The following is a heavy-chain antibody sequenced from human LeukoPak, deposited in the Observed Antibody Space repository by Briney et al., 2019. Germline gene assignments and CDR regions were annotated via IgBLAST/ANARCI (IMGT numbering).Heavy chain of an antibody. J-gene: IGHJ3*02. Sequence: GGSLRLSCAASGFTFSRNAMSWVRQAPGKGLEWVSAISGSGGSTYYADSVKGRFTTSRDNSKNTLYLQMNSLRAKDTAVYYCAKDLGIAVAGTLNAFDIWGQGTMVTVSS. V-gene: IGHV3-23*01. CDR1: GFTFSRNA. CDR3: AKDLGIAVAGTLNAFDI. D-gene: IGHD6-19*01. CDR2: ISGSGGST.